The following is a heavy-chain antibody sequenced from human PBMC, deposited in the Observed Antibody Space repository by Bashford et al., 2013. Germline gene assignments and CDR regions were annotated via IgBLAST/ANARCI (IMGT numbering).Heavy chain of an antibody. CDR2: LHYSGGA. CDR3: ARGRVSGYSSSWGNFDY. D-gene: IGHD6-13*01. J-gene: IGHJ4*02. CDR1: GGSISTGAYF. V-gene: IGHV4-31*03. Sequence: SETLSLTCTVSGGSISTGAYFWNWIRQHPGKGLEWIGYLHYSGGAFYNPSLKSRVAISLDTSKTQFYLRLSSVTAADTAVYYCARGRVSGYSSSWGNFDYWGQGTLVTVSS.